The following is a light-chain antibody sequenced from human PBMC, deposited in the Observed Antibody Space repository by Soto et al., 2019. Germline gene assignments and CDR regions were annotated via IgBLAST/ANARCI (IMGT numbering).Light chain of an antibody. CDR3: KQANSFPLS. V-gene: IGKV1-12*01. CDR1: QGISSW. Sequence: DIQITQSPSSVSASVGDRVSITCRASQGISSWLVWYQQKPGKAPKLLIFAASSLQSGGASRFSGSGSGTDFTVTISSLQPEDFATYYRKQANSFPLSFGPGTKVDIK. CDR2: AAS. J-gene: IGKJ3*01.